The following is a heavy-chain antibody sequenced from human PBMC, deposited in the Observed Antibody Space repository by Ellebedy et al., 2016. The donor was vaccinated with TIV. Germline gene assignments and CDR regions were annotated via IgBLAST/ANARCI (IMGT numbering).Heavy chain of an antibody. CDR2: ISGYDGVT. CDR1: GLTLNNYA. CDR3: ARDQGWAYPGSTRFDY. Sequence: GESLKISCAASGLTLNNYAMSWVRQSPAKGLEWVSTISGYDGVTGYADAVKGRFTISRDNAKKSLYLQMSSLRAEDTAVYYCARDQGWAYPGSTRFDYWGQGTLVTVSS. V-gene: IGHV3-23*01. D-gene: IGHD3-10*01. J-gene: IGHJ4*03.